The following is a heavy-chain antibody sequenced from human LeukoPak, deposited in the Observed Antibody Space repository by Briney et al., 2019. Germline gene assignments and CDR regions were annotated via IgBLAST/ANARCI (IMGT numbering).Heavy chain of an antibody. CDR3: ARGRGYRDYDRPLDY. CDR2: ITSGGNT. Sequence: GGSLRLSCAASGFTVSSNYMNWVRQAPGKGLEWASVITSGGNTYYADSVKGRLTTSRDNSKNTLYVQMNSLRAEDTAIYYCARGRGYRDYDRPLDYWGQGTLVTVSS. CDR1: GFTVSSNY. J-gene: IGHJ4*02. V-gene: IGHV3-53*01. D-gene: IGHD5-12*01.